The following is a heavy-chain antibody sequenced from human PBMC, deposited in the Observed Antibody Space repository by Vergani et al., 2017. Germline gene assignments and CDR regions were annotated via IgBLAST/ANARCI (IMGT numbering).Heavy chain of an antibody. V-gene: IGHV3-23*01. D-gene: IGHD3-10*01. CDR2: ISGSGGST. J-gene: IGHJ5*02. Sequence: EVQLLESGGGLVQPGGSLRLSCAASGFTFSSYAMSWVRQAPGKGLEWVSAISGSGGSTYYADSVKCRFTISRDNSKNTLYLQMNSLRAEDTAVYYCAKDHSSYGSGSYYNHWGQGTLVTVSS. CDR3: AKDHSSYGSGSYYNH. CDR1: GFTFSSYA.